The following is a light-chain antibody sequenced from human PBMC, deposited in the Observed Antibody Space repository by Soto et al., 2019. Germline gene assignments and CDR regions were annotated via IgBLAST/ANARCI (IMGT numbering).Light chain of an antibody. V-gene: IGKV3-15*01. Sequence: EIVLAQSPGTLSVSPGDTAARSCRASQSVRNNLAWYQQKPGQAPRHLIYDASTRATGIPARFSGSGSGTEFTLTISSLQSEDFAVYYCQQYKNWLTWTFGQGTKVDI. J-gene: IGKJ1*01. CDR1: QSVRNN. CDR3: QQYKNWLTWT. CDR2: DAS.